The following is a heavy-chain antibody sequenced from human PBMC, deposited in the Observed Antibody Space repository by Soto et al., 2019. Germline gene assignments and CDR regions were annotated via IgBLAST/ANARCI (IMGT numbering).Heavy chain of an antibody. CDR3: AIETTSGNAEHFQH. D-gene: IGHD4-17*01. J-gene: IGHJ1*01. CDR1: GGTFSSYA. CDR2: IIPIFGTA. Sequence: ASVKVSCKASGGTFSSYAISWVRQAPGQGLEWMGGIIPIFGTANYAQKFQGRVTITADESTSTAYMELSSLRSEDTAVYYCAIETTSGNAEHFQHWGQGTLVTVSS. V-gene: IGHV1-69*13.